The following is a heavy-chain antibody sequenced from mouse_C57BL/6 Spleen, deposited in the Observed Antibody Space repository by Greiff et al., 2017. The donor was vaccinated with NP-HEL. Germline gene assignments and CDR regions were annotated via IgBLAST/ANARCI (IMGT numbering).Heavy chain of an antibody. J-gene: IGHJ3*01. D-gene: IGHD3-3*01. Sequence: QVQLQQPGAELVKPGASVKMSCKASGYTFTSYWITWVKQRPGQGLEWIGDIYPGSGSTNYIEKFKSKATLTVDTSSSTAYMQLSSLTSEDSAVYYCAREGRGDLWCAYWGQGTLVTVSA. CDR1: GYTFTSYW. CDR2: IYPGSGST. CDR3: AREGRGDLWCAY. V-gene: IGHV1-55*01.